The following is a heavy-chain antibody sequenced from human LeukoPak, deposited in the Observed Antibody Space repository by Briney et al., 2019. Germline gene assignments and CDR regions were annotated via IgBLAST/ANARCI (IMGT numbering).Heavy chain of an antibody. CDR3: ASATVVVAGYYYYYGMDV. D-gene: IGHD2-15*01. J-gene: IGHJ6*02. V-gene: IGHV1-69*13. CDR1: GGTFSRYA. Sequence: SVKVSCKASGGTFSRYAISWVRQAPGQGLEWMGGIIPMFGIANYAQKFQGRVTITADESTSTAYMELSSLRSEDTAVYYCASATVVVAGYYYYYGMDVWGQGTTVTVSS. CDR2: IIPMFGIA.